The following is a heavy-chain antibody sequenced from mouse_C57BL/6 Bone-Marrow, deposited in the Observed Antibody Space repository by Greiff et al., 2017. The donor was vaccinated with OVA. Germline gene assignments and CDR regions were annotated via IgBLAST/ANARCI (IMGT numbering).Heavy chain of an antibody. CDR2: ISNGGGST. D-gene: IGHD1-1*01. CDR1: GFTFSDYY. Sequence: EVQLVESGGGLVQPGGSLKLSCAASGFTFSDYYMYWVRQTPEKRLEWVAYISNGGGSTYYPDTVKGRFTISRDNAKNTLYLQMSRLKSEDTAMYYCARPYGSTSYAMDYWGQGTSVTVSS. J-gene: IGHJ4*01. CDR3: ARPYGSTSYAMDY. V-gene: IGHV5-12*01.